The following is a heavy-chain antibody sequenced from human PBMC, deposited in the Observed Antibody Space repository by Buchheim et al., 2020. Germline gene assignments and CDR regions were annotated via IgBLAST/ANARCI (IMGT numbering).Heavy chain of an antibody. CDR1: GFTFSDYY. D-gene: IGHD5-24*01. J-gene: IGHJ4*02. CDR2: IGRSGSFI. Sequence: QVQLVESGGDLVKPRGSLRLSCAASGFTFSDYYMSWIRQAPGKGLEWVAYIGRSGSFIHYADSVKGRFTISRDNAKNSLYLQMNSLRDEDTARYYCAREGIEMATIGEYWGQGT. CDR3: AREGIEMATIGEY. V-gene: IGHV3-11*01.